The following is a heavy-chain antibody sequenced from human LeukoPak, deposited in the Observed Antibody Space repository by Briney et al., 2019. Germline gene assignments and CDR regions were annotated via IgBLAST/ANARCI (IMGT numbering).Heavy chain of an antibody. D-gene: IGHD6-13*01. CDR1: EFTFSSYS. J-gene: IGHJ3*02. CDR2: ISSSSSYI. Sequence: GGSLRLSCAASEFTFSSYSMNWVRQAPGKGLEWVSSISSSSSYIYYADSVKGQFTISRDNAKNSLYLQMNSLRAEDTALYYCARGAATGTILDAFDIWGQGTMVTVSS. CDR3: ARGAATGTILDAFDI. V-gene: IGHV3-21*01.